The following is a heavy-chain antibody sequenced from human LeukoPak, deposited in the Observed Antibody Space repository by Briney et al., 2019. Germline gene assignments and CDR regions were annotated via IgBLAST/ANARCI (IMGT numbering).Heavy chain of an antibody. J-gene: IGHJ6*03. V-gene: IGHV4-4*02. CDR2: IYHSGST. Sequence: SGTLSLTCAVSGGSISSSNWWSWVRQPPGKGLEWIGEIYHSGSTNYNPSLKSRVTISVDKSKNQFSLKLSSVTAADTAVYYCARDVTSYYYYMDVWGKGTTVTVSS. CDR1: GGSISSSNW. D-gene: IGHD4-11*01. CDR3: ARDVTSYYYYMDV.